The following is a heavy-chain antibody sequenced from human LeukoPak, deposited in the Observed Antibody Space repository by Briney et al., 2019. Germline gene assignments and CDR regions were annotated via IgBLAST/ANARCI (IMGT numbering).Heavy chain of an antibody. J-gene: IGHJ6*04. V-gene: IGHV3-48*03. CDR1: GFTFSSYE. Sequence: GESLRLSCAASGFTFSSYEMNWVRQAPGKGLEWVSYISSSGSTVYYADSVKGRFTISRDNAKNSLYLQMNSLRAEDTAVYYCVRESRRGLSITYYYGMDVWGKGTTVTVSS. CDR3: VRESRRGLSITYYYGMDV. D-gene: IGHD2-21*01. CDR2: ISSSGSTV.